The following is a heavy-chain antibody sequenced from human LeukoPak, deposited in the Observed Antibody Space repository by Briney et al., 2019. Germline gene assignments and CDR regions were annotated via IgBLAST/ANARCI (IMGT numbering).Heavy chain of an antibody. J-gene: IGHJ4*02. CDR1: GGTFSSYA. V-gene: IGHV1-69*13. CDR3: ARGLRDGYNWGLDY. Sequence: ASVKVSCKASGGTFSSYAISWVRQAPGQGLEWMGGIIPIFGTANYAQKFQGRATITADESTSTAYMELSSLRSGDTAVYYCARGLRDGYNWGLDYWGQGTLVTVSS. CDR2: IIPIFGTA. D-gene: IGHD5-24*01.